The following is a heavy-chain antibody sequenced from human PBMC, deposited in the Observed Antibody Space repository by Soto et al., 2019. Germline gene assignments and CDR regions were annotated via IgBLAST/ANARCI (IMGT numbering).Heavy chain of an antibody. J-gene: IGHJ6*02. Sequence: PGGSLRLSCAVSGFTFTSYEMSWVRQAPGKGLEWVSHITNSGSTISYADSVKGRFTVSRDNAKNSLYLQMNSLRAEDTAVYYCARGNYYYGMDVWGQGTTVTVSS. CDR3: ARGNYYYGMDV. V-gene: IGHV3-48*03. CDR2: ITNSGSTI. CDR1: GFTFTSYE.